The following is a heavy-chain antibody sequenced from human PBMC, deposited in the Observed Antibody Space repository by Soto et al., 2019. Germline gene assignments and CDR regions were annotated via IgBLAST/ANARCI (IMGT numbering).Heavy chain of an antibody. D-gene: IGHD6-13*01. CDR3: AQNLEVYSSSWFDY. V-gene: IGHV3-23*01. CDR1: GFTFSSYA. J-gene: IGHJ4*02. CDR2: ISGSGGST. Sequence: PXVCLRLSCAASGFTFSSYAMSWVRQAPGKGLEWVSAISGSGGSTYYADSVKGRFTISRDNSKNTLYLQMNSLRAEDTAVYYCAQNLEVYSSSWFDYWGQGTLVTVSS.